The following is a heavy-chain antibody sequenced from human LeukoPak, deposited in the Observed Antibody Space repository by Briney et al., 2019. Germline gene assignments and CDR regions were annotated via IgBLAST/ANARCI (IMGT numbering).Heavy chain of an antibody. D-gene: IGHD3-22*01. CDR2: ISGSGGST. CDR1: GFTFSSYA. J-gene: IGHJ4*02. Sequence: GGSLRLSCAASGFTFSSYAMSWVRQAPGKGLEWVSAISGSGGSTYYADSVKGRFTISRDNSKNTLYLQMNSLKTEDTAVYYCTTDSDYDSSSYSTFDYWGQGTLVTVSS. CDR3: TTDSDYDSSSYSTFDY. V-gene: IGHV3-23*01.